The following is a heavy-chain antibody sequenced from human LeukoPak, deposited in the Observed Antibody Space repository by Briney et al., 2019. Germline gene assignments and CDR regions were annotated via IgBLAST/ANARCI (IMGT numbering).Heavy chain of an antibody. CDR1: GGSFSGYY. V-gene: IGHV4-34*01. J-gene: IGHJ3*02. CDR2: INHSGST. Sequence: SETLSLTCAVYGGSFSGYYWSWIRQPPGKGLEWIGEINHSGSTNYNPSLKSRVTISVDTSKNQFSLKLSSVTAADTAVYYCARGTLTVVVKGVAFDIWGQGTMVTVSS. D-gene: IGHD3-22*01. CDR3: ARGTLTVVVKGVAFDI.